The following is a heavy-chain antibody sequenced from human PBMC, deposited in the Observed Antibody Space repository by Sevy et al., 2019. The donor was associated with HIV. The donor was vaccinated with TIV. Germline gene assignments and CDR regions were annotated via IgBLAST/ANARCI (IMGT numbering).Heavy chain of an antibody. V-gene: IGHV3-23*01. Sequence: GESLKISCAASGFTFSNYAMSWVRQAPGKGLEWVSSLSGSGASTYYADSVKGRFTISRDNSKNTLYLHMNSLRVEDTAVYYCAKHPAVGSYYYMDVWGKGTTVTVSS. D-gene: IGHD1-26*01. CDR1: GFTFSNYA. CDR2: LSGSGAST. J-gene: IGHJ6*03. CDR3: AKHPAVGSYYYMDV.